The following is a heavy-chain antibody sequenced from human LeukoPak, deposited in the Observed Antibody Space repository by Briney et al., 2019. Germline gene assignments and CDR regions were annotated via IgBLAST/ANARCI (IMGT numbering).Heavy chain of an antibody. D-gene: IGHD2-8*01. Sequence: GGSLRLSCAASGFIFTDYDLHWVRQPPGKGLEWVSVFGIAGDTYYADSVKGRFTISRDVAKNSLYLQMNNLRAGDTAVYYCVRTNGGTYYDYWGPGTLVTVSS. J-gene: IGHJ4*02. CDR3: VRTNGGTYYDY. V-gene: IGHV3-13*01. CDR2: FGIAGDT. CDR1: GFIFTDYD.